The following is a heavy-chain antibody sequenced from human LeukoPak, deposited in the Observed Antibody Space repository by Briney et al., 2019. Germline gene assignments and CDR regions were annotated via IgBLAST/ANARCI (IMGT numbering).Heavy chain of an antibody. J-gene: IGHJ4*02. CDR3: TRDPREYYYDSSGQRFDY. CDR1: GFTFSSYW. D-gene: IGHD3-22*01. Sequence: SGGSLRLSCAASGFTFSSYWMNWVRQAPGKGLEWVGFIRSKAYGGTTEYAASVKGRFTISRDDSKSIAYLQMNSLKTEDTAVYYCTRDPREYYYDSSGQRFDYWGQGTLVTVSS. V-gene: IGHV3-49*04. CDR2: IRSKAYGGTT.